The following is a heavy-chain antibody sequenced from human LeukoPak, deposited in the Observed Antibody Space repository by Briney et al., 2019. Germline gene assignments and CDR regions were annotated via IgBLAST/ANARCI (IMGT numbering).Heavy chain of an antibody. J-gene: IGHJ4*02. Sequence: PGGSLRLSCAASGFTLSTFWMSWVRQAPGKGLEWVANIKQDGSEKYYVDSVKGRFTISRDNAKNSLYLQMNSLRVEDTAVYYCARPRWLQFGPHDSWGQGSLVTVSS. CDR1: GFTLSTFW. D-gene: IGHD5-12*01. V-gene: IGHV3-7*01. CDR3: ARPRWLQFGPHDS. CDR2: IKQDGSEK.